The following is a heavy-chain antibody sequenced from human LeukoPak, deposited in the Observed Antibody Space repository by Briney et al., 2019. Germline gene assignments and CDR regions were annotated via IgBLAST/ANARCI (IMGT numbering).Heavy chain of an antibody. V-gene: IGHV3-21*05. D-gene: IGHD2-2*01. J-gene: IGHJ4*02. CDR3: ARDTYQPGRIDS. Sequence: GGSLRLSCAASGFTFSLCAMNWVRQAPGKGLEWVSYINDVSADIHYADSVKGRFTISRDNARNTLYLQMNSLRAEDTAVYYCARDTYQPGRIDSWGQGTLVIVSS. CDR1: GFTFSLCA. CDR2: INDVSADI.